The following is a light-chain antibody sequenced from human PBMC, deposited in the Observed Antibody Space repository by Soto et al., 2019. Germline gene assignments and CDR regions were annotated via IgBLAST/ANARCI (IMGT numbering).Light chain of an antibody. CDR1: SSDVGPYNY. CDR2: EVS. Sequence: QSVLTQPASVSGSPGQSITISCTGTSSDVGPYNYVSWYQQYPGTAPKVMIYEVSSRPSGVSHRFSGSKSGNTASLTISGLQPEDEADYYCSSFTSRSTFNYVFGTGTKVTVL. CDR3: SSFTSRSTFNYV. J-gene: IGLJ1*01. V-gene: IGLV2-14*01.